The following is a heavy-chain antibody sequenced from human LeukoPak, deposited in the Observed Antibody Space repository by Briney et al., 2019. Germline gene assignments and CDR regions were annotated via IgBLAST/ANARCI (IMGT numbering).Heavy chain of an antibody. J-gene: IGHJ4*02. CDR1: GGSISSSSYY. CDR2: IYYSGST. D-gene: IGHD1-7*01. V-gene: IGHV4-39*01. Sequence: SETLSLTCTVSGGSISSSSYYWGWIRQPPGKGLEWIGSIYYSGSTYYNPSLKSRVTISVDTSKNQFSLKLSSVAAADTAVYYCARHQLLGDYSDYWGQGTLVTVSS. CDR3: ARHQLLGDYSDY.